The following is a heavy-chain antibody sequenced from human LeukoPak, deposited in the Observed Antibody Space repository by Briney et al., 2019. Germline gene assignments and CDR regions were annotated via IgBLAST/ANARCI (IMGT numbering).Heavy chain of an antibody. CDR3: ARGWVAGVPFDAFDI. CDR2: IKEDGSEK. J-gene: IGHJ3*02. D-gene: IGHD3-10*01. Sequence: GGSLRLSCAASGFTLSSYWMSWVRQAPGKGLEWVANIKEDGSEKYYVDSVKGRFTISRDNAQNSVYQHMNSLTAEDTALYYCARGWVAGVPFDAFDIWGQGTMVSVSS. V-gene: IGHV3-7*03. CDR1: GFTLSSYW.